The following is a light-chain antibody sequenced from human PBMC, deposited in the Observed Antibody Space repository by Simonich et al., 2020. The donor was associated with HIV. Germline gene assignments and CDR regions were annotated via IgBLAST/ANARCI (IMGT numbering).Light chain of an antibody. Sequence: DIQMTQSPSSLSASVGDRVTIPCQARQDISNYLNWYQQKPGKAPKLLIYDASNLETGVPSRFSGSGSGTDFTFTISSLQPEEIATYYCQQYDNLPRTFGGGTKVEIK. V-gene: IGKV1-33*01. J-gene: IGKJ4*01. CDR1: QDISNY. CDR2: DAS. CDR3: QQYDNLPRT.